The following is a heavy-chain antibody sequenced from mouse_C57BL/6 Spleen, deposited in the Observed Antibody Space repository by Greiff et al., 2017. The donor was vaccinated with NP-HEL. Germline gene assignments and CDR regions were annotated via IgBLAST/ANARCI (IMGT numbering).Heavy chain of an antibody. CDR1: GYTFTSYW. D-gene: IGHD2-1*01. V-gene: IGHV1-53*01. CDR3: AREGDGNYGYFDV. CDR2: INPSNGGT. Sequence: VKLQQPGTELVKPGASVKLSCKASGYTFTSYWMHWVKQRPGQGLEWIGNINPSNGGTNYNEKFKSKATLTVDKSSSTAYMQLSSLTSEDSAVYYCAREGDGNYGYFDVWGTGTTVTVSS. J-gene: IGHJ1*03.